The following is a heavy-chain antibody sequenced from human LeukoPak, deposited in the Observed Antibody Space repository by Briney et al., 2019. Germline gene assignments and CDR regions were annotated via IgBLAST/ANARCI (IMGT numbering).Heavy chain of an antibody. CDR3: ARGAESSGKFDI. CDR1: GGTFSSYA. V-gene: IGHV1-69*13. Sequence: GASVKVSCKASGGTFSSYAISWVRQAPGQGLEWMGGIIPIFGTANYAQKFQGRVTITADESTSTAYMELSSLRSEDTAVYYCARGAESSGKFDIWGQGTMVTVSS. CDR2: IIPIFGTA. D-gene: IGHD3-10*01. J-gene: IGHJ3*02.